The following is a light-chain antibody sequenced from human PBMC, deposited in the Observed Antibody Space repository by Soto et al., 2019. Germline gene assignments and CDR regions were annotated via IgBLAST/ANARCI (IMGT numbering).Light chain of an antibody. V-gene: IGLV2-14*03. Sequence: QSVLTQPASVSGSPGQSITISCTGTSSDVGNYKYVSWYQQHPGKAPKLIISDVSHRPSGVSHRFSGSQSAYTASLTISGLQPEDEADYYCSSYTSSSTLVFGGGTKVTVL. CDR1: SSDVGNYKY. CDR3: SSYTSSSTLV. J-gene: IGLJ2*01. CDR2: DVS.